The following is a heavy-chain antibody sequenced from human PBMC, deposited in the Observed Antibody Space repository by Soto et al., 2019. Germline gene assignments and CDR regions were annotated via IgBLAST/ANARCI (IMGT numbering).Heavy chain of an antibody. CDR3: ARGSLVYDS. D-gene: IGHD3-16*01. J-gene: IGHJ4*02. V-gene: IGHV4-59*01. Sequence: QVQLLESGPTLVKPSEILFLTCSVSGDSLNNNWWTWIRQAPGTAPELVGYIYYKGDTRYNPSLESRVPISLDTPKNQISLELRSVTGADTAVYFCARGSLVYDSWGQGILVTVSS. CDR1: GDSLNNNW. CDR2: IYYKGDT.